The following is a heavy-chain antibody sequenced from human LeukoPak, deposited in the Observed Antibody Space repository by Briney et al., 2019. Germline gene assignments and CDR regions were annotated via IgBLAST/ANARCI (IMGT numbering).Heavy chain of an antibody. D-gene: IGHD2-8*01. Sequence: PGGSLRLSCAASGFTFSSYWMHWVRQVPGKGLVWVSRINTDGSSTSHADSVKGRFTISRDNAKNTLYLQMNSLRAEDTAVYYCLRQEFMVFPDYWGQGTLVTVSS. CDR3: LRQEFMVFPDY. J-gene: IGHJ4*02. CDR1: GFTFSSYW. CDR2: INTDGSST. V-gene: IGHV3-74*01.